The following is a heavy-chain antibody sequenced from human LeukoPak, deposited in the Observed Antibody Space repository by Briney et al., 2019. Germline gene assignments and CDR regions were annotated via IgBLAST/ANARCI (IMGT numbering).Heavy chain of an antibody. Sequence: GGSLRLSCAASGFTFSSYAMHWVSQAPGKGLEWVAVISYDGSNKYYADSVKGRFTISRDNSKNTLYLQMNSLRAEDTAVYYCARNRVKYSSSWSSFDYWGQGTLVTVSS. CDR1: GFTFSSYA. CDR3: ARNRVKYSSSWSSFDY. J-gene: IGHJ4*02. V-gene: IGHV3-30*04. D-gene: IGHD6-13*01. CDR2: ISYDGSNK.